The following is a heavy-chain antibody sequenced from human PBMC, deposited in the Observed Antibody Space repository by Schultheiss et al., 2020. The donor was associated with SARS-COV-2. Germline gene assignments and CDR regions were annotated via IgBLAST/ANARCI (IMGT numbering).Heavy chain of an antibody. CDR2: IKSKTDGGTT. J-gene: IGHJ4*02. CDR3: TTDPGSYYDFWSGPRYYFDY. CDR1: GFTFSNAW. V-gene: IGHV3-15*01. Sequence: GGSLRLSCAASGFTFSNAWMSWVRQAPGKGLEWVGRIKSKTDGGTTDYAAPVKGRFTISRDDSKNTLYLQMNSLKTEDTAVYYCTTDPGSYYDFWSGPRYYFDYWGQGTLVTVSS. D-gene: IGHD3-3*01.